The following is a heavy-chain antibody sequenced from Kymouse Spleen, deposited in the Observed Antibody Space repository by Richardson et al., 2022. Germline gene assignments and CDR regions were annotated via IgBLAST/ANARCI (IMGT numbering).Heavy chain of an antibody. V-gene: IGHV3-11*01. Sequence: QVQLVESGGGLVKPGGSLRLSCAASGFTFSDYYMSWIRQAPGKGLEWVSYISSSGSTIYYADSVKGRFTISRDNAKNSLYLQMNSLRAEDTAVYYCADLRYFDRDYYYGMDVWGQGTTVTVSS. D-gene: IGHD3-9*01. J-gene: IGHJ6*02. CDR2: ISSSGSTI. CDR3: ADLRYFDRDYYYGMDV. CDR1: GFTFSDYY.